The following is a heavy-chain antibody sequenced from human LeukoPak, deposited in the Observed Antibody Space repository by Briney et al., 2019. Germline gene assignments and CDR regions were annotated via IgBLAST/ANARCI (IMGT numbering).Heavy chain of an antibody. Sequence: GGSLRLSCATSGFSFSSFWMSWVRQAPGKGLEWVSVTYTGGNSYYADSVKGRFIISRDISKNTLYLQMNSLRAEDSALHYCARGGRGSAAVVAPRSFDIWGQGTMVTVSS. J-gene: IGHJ3*02. CDR2: TYTGGNS. CDR3: ARGGRGSAAVVAPRSFDI. V-gene: IGHV3-53*01. D-gene: IGHD3-22*01. CDR1: GFSFSSFW.